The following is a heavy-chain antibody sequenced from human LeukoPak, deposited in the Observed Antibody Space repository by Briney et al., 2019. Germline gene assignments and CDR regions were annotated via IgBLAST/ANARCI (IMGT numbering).Heavy chain of an antibody. V-gene: IGHV1-69*04. J-gene: IGHJ6*02. Sequence: SVKVSCKASGGTFSSYAISWVRQAPGRGLEWMGRIIPIVGIAKYAQKLQGRVTITADKSTSTAYMELSSLRSEDTAVYYCARDLGPPDYSNYEFLDYYGMDVWGQGTTVTVSS. CDR3: ARDLGPPDYSNYEFLDYYGMDV. CDR2: IIPIVGIA. D-gene: IGHD4-11*01. CDR1: GGTFSSYA.